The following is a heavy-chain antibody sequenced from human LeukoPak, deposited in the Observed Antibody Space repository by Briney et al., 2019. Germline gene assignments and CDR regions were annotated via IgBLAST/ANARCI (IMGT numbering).Heavy chain of an antibody. CDR2: ISGSGDRT. Sequence: GGSLRLSCTTSGFTFSSSAMSWVRQAPGKGLEWVSTISGSGDRTYYADSVKGRFTISRDNSKNTLFLQMDSLRAEDTAVYYCAKDKDYYDSSGLDYWGQGTLVTVSS. CDR3: AKDKDYYDSSGLDY. D-gene: IGHD3-22*01. CDR1: GFTFSSSA. V-gene: IGHV3-23*01. J-gene: IGHJ4*02.